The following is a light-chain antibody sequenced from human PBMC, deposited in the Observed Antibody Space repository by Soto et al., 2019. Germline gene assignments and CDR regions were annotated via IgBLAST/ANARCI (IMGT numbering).Light chain of an antibody. J-gene: IGKJ5*01. CDR2: GAS. Sequence: EILLTRSPATVCVSPVERXTXSCRASQSVSSNLAWYQQKPGQAPRLLIHGASTRATGIPARFSGSGSGTEFSLTISSLQSEDFAVYYCQQYNNWPPITFGQGTRLEI. CDR3: QQYNNWPPIT. V-gene: IGKV3-15*01. CDR1: QSVSSN.